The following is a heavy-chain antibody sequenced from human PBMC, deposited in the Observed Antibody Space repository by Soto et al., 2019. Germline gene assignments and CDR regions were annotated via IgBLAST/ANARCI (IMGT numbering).Heavy chain of an antibody. CDR2: ISDSGGST. V-gene: IGHV3-23*01. D-gene: IGHD6-19*01. CDR1: GLTFSSYA. CDR3: ANAAYSGWSHWDVFDP. Sequence: HPGGSLRLSGAASGLTFSSYAMSWVRQAPGKGLEWVSAISDSGGSTYYADSVKGRFTISRDNSKNTLYLQMNSLRAEDTAVYYCANAAYSGWSHWDVFDPWGQGT. J-gene: IGHJ5*02.